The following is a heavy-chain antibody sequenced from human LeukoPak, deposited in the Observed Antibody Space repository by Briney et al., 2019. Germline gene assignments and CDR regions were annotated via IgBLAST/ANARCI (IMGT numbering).Heavy chain of an antibody. CDR2: ISPSGST. D-gene: IGHD3-3*01. V-gene: IGHV4-4*02. J-gene: IGHJ6*03. CDR3: ARCETYDFWSGDYRGDSYYYMDV. Sequence: PSETLSLTCAVSGASLIGSNWLSWVRQPPGKGLEWIGEISPSGSTDYNPSLKSRVTISVDKSKNQFSLKLSSVTAADAALYYCARCETYDFWSGDYRGDSYYYMDVWGKGTTVTISS. CDR1: GASLIGSNW.